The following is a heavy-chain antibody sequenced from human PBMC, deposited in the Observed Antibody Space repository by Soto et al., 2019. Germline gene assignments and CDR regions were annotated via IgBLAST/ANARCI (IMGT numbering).Heavy chain of an antibody. CDR1: GYAFTTSG. CDR2: ISAHNGNT. Sequence: QGHLVQSGAEVKKPGASVKVYCQGSGYAFTTSGITWVRQAPGQGLAWMGWISAHNGNTNYSQKLQGRVTVTRDTSTSTAYMELRSLRYDDTSVYYCARGRYWDYWGQGALVTVSS. J-gene: IGHJ4*02. D-gene: IGHD2-8*02. V-gene: IGHV1-18*01. CDR3: ARGRYWDY.